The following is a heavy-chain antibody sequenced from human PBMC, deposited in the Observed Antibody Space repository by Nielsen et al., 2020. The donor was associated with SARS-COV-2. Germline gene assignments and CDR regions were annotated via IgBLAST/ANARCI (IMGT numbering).Heavy chain of an antibody. D-gene: IGHD4-17*01. CDR2: ISGSGNTI. CDR1: GFTFNDYY. Sequence: GESLKISCAASGFTFNDYYMNWIRQAPGKGLEWLSYISGSGNTIYYADSVKGRFTISRDNAKNSLYLQMNSLRAEDTALYYCAKVDYGDYEGYFDLWGRGTLVTVSS. CDR3: AKVDYGDYEGYFDL. J-gene: IGHJ2*01. V-gene: IGHV3-11*01.